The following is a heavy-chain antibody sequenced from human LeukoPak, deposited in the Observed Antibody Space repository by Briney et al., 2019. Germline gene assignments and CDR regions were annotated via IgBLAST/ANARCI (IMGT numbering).Heavy chain of an antibody. V-gene: IGHV3-66*01. Sequence: GRSLRLSCAASGFTVSSNYMSWVRQAPGKGLEWVSVIYSGGSTYYADSVKGRFTISRDNSKNTLYLQMNSLRAEDTAVYYCARDSHYYYYMDVWGKGTTVTISS. CDR3: ARDSHYYYYMDV. J-gene: IGHJ6*03. CDR1: GFTVSSNY. CDR2: IYSGGST.